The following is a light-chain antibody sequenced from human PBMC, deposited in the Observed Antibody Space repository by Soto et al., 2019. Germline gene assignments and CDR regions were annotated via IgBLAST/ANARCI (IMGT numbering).Light chain of an antibody. J-gene: IGKJ3*01. CDR2: DSS. Sequence: EIVLTQSPDTLSLFPGERATLSCRASQNVGNYLAWYQEKPGQAPRLLISDSSNRATGIPARFSGSGSGTEFTLTISGLEPDDFALYFCQQRADWPITVGPGTKVD. CDR3: QQRADWPIT. CDR1: QNVGNY. V-gene: IGKV3-11*01.